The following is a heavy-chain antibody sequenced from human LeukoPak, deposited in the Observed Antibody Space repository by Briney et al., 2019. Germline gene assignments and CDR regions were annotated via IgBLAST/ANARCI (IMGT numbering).Heavy chain of an antibody. J-gene: IGHJ5*02. CDR2: IYHSVNT. CDR1: GGSISSGYY. V-gene: IGHV4-38-2*02. Sequence: PLETLSLTCTVSGGSISSGYYWGWIRQPPGKGLEWIGYIYHSVNTYYNSSLKSRVTISVDRSKNQFSLNLSSVTAADTAVYFCARYCSTTSGWFDPWGQGTLVTVSS. D-gene: IGHD2-2*01. CDR3: ARYCSTTSGWFDP.